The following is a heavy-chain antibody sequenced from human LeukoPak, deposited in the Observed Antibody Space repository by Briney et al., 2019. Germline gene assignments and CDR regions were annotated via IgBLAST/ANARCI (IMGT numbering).Heavy chain of an antibody. CDR2: IYYSGST. J-gene: IGHJ4*02. Sequence: SETLSLTCTVSGGSISSSSYYWGWIRQPPGKGLEWIGSIYYSGSTYYNPSLKSRVTISVDTSKNQFSLKLSSVTAADTAVYYCARVNYYGDSRYSPLDYWGQGALVTVSS. V-gene: IGHV4-39*07. CDR1: GGSISSSSYY. D-gene: IGHD3-22*01. CDR3: ARVNYYGDSRYSPLDY.